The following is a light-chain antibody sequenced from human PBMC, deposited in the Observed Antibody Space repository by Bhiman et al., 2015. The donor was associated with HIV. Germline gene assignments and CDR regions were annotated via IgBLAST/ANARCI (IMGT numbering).Light chain of an antibody. CDR2: PEVN. V-gene: IGLV2-8*01. J-gene: IGLJ3*02. CDR1: SSDVGVYNL. Sequence: QSALTQPPSASGSRGQSVIISCTGTSSDVGVYNLVSWYQHHPGKAPKLIIYPEVNKRPSGVPDRFSGSKSGNTASLTVSGLQAEDEAHYYCSSYRVFGGGTKLTVL. CDR3: SSYRV.